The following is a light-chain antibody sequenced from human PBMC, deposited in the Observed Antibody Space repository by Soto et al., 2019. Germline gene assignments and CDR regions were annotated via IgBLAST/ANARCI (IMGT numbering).Light chain of an antibody. CDR3: QQNDSTPRT. J-gene: IGKJ4*02. V-gene: IGKV1-39*01. Sequence: DIQMTQSPSSLSASVGDRVTLTCQASKSISSYLNWYQQKPGKAPKLLIYAASSLQSGVPERFSGSGSGTDFTLTISSLEPEDFATYYCQQNDSTPRTFGGGTKVDIK. CDR2: AAS. CDR1: KSISSY.